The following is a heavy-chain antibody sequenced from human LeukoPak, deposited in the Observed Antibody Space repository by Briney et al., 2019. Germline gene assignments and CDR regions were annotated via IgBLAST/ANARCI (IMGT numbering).Heavy chain of an antibody. V-gene: IGHV3-33*01. J-gene: IGHJ4*02. Sequence: GGSLRLSCAASGFAFSSYGMHWVRQAPGKGLEWVAFIWYDGSNKYYADSVKGRFTISRDNSKNTLYLQMNSLRAEDTAVYYCARARTTRGFDYWGQGTLVTVSS. CDR1: GFAFSSYG. CDR3: ARARTTRGFDY. D-gene: IGHD4-17*01. CDR2: IWYDGSNK.